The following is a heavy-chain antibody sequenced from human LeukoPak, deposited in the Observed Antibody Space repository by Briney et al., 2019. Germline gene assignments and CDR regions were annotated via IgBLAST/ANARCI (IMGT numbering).Heavy chain of an antibody. J-gene: IGHJ4*02. CDR1: GFTFDDYG. D-gene: IGHD3-22*01. V-gene: IGHV3-20*04. CDR3: ARDLPHDSSGYYFSPDY. CDR2: IDWDGGST. Sequence: GGSLRLSCAASGFTFDDYGMSWVRQAPGKGLEWVSGIDWDGGSTGYADSVKGRFTISRDNAKNSLYLQMNSLGAEDTALYYCARDLPHDSSGYYFSPDYWGQGTLVTVSS.